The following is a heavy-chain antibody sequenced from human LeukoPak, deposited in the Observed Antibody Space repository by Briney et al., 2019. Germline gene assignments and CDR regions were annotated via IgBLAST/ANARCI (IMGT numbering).Heavy chain of an antibody. CDR2: INPTGGST. D-gene: IGHD3-22*01. CDR1: GYTFTSYY. Sequence: GASVKVSCKASGYTFTSYYMHWVRQAPGQGLEWMGLINPTGGSTGYAQKFQGRVTMTRDMSTSTDYMELSSLRSEDTAIYYCARDRWRTYYYDSSGYLPDGDFDYWGQGTLVTVSS. CDR3: ARDRWRTYYYDSSGYLPDGDFDY. J-gene: IGHJ4*02. V-gene: IGHV1-46*01.